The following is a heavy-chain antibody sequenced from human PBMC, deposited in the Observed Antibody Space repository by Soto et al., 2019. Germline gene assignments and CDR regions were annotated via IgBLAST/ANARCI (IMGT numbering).Heavy chain of an antibody. CDR2: IYYSGST. D-gene: IGHD3-10*01. V-gene: IGHV4-59*01. Sequence: SETLSLTCTVSGGSISSYYWSWIRQPPGKGLEWIGYIYYSGSTNYNPSLKSRVTISVDTSKNQFSLKLSSVTAAGTAVYYCARGGWFGPRGYYYGMDVWGQGTTVTV. CDR1: GGSISSYY. CDR3: ARGGWFGPRGYYYGMDV. J-gene: IGHJ6*02.